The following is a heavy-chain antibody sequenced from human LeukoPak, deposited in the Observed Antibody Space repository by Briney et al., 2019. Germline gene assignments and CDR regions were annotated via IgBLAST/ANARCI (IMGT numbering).Heavy chain of an antibody. J-gene: IGHJ4*02. V-gene: IGHV3-49*03. CDR1: GFTLSSYA. D-gene: IGHD2-2*01. Sequence: GGSLRLSCTASGFTLSSYAMSWFRQAPGKGLEWVGFIRSKAYGGTTEYAASVKGRFTISRDDSKSIAYLQMNSLKTEDTAVYYCTREYCSSTSCLDYWGQGTLVTVSS. CDR2: IRSKAYGGTT. CDR3: TREYCSSTSCLDY.